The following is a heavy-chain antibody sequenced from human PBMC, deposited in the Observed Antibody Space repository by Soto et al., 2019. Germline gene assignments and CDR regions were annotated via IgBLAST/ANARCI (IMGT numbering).Heavy chain of an antibody. CDR2: ISGSGSTT. J-gene: IGHJ4*02. CDR3: AKDSSTVTPYSFDN. Sequence: EVQLLESGGGLVQPGGSLRLSCAASGFTFSRYAMSWVRQAPGKGLEWVSAISGSGSTTFFADSVKGRFTISRDNSNNTLYLQMDSLRAEDTAVYYCAKDSSTVTPYSFDNWGQGTLVTVSS. V-gene: IGHV3-23*01. CDR1: GFTFSRYA. D-gene: IGHD4-17*01.